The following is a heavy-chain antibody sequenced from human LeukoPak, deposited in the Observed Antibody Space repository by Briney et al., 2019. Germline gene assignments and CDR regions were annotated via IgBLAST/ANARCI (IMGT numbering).Heavy chain of an antibody. CDR3: ARGGWYSGY. Sequence: GGSLRLSCAASGFTFSTSWMSWVRQAPGKGLEWVANIRQDGSEKYYVDSVKGQFTISRDNAKDSLYLQMNSLRGEDTAVYYCARGGWYSGYWGQGTLVTASS. CDR1: GFTFSTSW. D-gene: IGHD6-19*01. CDR2: IRQDGSEK. J-gene: IGHJ4*02. V-gene: IGHV3-7*04.